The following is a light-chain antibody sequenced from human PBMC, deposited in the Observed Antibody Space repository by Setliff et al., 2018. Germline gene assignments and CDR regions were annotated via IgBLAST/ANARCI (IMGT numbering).Light chain of an antibody. CDR1: SSDIGDYNY. J-gene: IGLJ1*01. CDR2: DVD. V-gene: IGLV2-8*01. CDR3: GAYAGSSKKI. Sequence: GSPGQSVTISCTGTSSDIGDYNYVSWYQHHPGKAPKLLIYDVDKRPSGVPDRFSGSKSGNTASLTVSGLQADDEADYYCGAYAGSSKKIFGTGTKVTVL.